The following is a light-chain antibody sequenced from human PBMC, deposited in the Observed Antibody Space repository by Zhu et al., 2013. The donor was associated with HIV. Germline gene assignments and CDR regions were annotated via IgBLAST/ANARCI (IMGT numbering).Light chain of an antibody. V-gene: IGKV3-20*01. J-gene: IGKJ1*01. CDR2: ATS. CDR1: EIFSTSY. Sequence: IVLTQSPGTLSLSPGERATLSCRASEIFSTSYLAWYQQKPGQAPRLLIYATSTRSTGIPDRFSGSGSGTDFTLTITGLEPEDIGMYFCQRFGSSVTWTFGQGTNLEIK. CDR3: QRFGSSVTWT.